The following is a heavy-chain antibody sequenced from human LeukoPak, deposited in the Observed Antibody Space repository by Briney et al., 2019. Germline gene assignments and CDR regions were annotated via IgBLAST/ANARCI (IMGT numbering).Heavy chain of an antibody. CDR2: ITGSGGST. CDR1: GFTFSSYA. CDR3: AKLPTYYYDSSGYYRYFDY. D-gene: IGHD3-22*01. Sequence: GGSLRLSCAGSGFTFSSYAMSWVRQAPGKGLEWVSAITGSGGSTYYADSVEGRFTISRDNSKNTLFLRMNSLRAEDTAVYYCAKLPTYYYDSSGYYRYFDYWGQGTLVTVSS. J-gene: IGHJ4*02. V-gene: IGHV3-23*01.